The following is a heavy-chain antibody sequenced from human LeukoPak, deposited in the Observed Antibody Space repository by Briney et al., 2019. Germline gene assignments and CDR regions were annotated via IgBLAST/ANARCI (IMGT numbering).Heavy chain of an antibody. CDR2: ISSSSSYI. CDR3: ARDRDYYDSSGPGRALDAFDI. Sequence: GSLRLSCAASGFTFSSYSMNWVRQAPGKGLEWVSSISSSSSYIYYADSVKGRFTISRDNAKNSLYLQMNSLRAEDTAVYYCARDRDYYDSSGPGRALDAFDIWGQGTMVTVSS. V-gene: IGHV3-21*01. D-gene: IGHD3-22*01. CDR1: GFTFSSYS. J-gene: IGHJ3*02.